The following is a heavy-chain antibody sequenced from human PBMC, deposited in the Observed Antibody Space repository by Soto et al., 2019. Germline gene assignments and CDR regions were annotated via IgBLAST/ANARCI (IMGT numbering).Heavy chain of an antibody. D-gene: IGHD4-17*01. Sequence: SETLSLTCTVSGDSISTSNYYWGWIRQPPGEGLEWIGHIFYSGGTYYNPSLKSRVTISVDTSKNQFSLKLNSITAADTAVYFCARRGGGDYLFD. CDR1: GDSISTSNYY. CDR2: IFYSGGT. V-gene: IGHV4-39*01. J-gene: IGHJ4*01. CDR3: ARRGGGDYLFD.